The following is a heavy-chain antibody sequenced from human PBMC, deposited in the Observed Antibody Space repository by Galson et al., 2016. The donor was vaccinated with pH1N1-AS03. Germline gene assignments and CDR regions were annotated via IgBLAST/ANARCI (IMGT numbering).Heavy chain of an antibody. V-gene: IGHV3-74*01. CDR2: INNEGTST. J-gene: IGHJ3*01. Sequence: SLRLSCAASGFTFTTYWMHWVRQAPGGGLVWVSSINNEGTSTRGTDSVKGRFFISRDNAKNTVYLQMNSLRPEDTAVYYCARQDSSGYFHGLDVWGRGTTVTVSS. D-gene: IGHD3-22*01. CDR3: ARQDSSGYFHGLDV. CDR1: GFTFTTYW.